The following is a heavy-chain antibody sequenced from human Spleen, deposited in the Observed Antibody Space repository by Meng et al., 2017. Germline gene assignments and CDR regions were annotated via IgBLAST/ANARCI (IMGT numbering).Heavy chain of an antibody. CDR2: INHSGST. V-gene: IGHV4-34*01. CDR3: ARGPTTMAHDFDY. J-gene: IGHJ4*02. Sequence: QVQLPQWGAGLVKPSEILSITCGVSGGSFSDYYWSWIRQPPGKGLEWIGEINHSGSTNYNPSLESRATISVDTSQNNLSLKLSSVTAADSAVYYCARGPTTMAHDFDYWGQGTLVTVSS. CDR1: GGSFSDYY. D-gene: IGHD4-11*01.